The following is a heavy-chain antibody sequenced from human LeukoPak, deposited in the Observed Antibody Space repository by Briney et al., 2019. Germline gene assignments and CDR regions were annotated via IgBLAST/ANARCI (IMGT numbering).Heavy chain of an antibody. CDR1: GYTFTSYD. V-gene: IGHV1-8*01. Sequence: ASVKVSCKASGYTFTSYDINWVRQATGQGLEWMGWMNPNSGNTGYAQKFQGRVTMTRDTSTSTVYMELSSLRSEDTAVYYCARDNPDGDTPEYYFDYWGQGTLVTVSS. J-gene: IGHJ4*02. CDR2: MNPNSGNT. D-gene: IGHD5-18*01. CDR3: ARDNPDGDTPEYYFDY.